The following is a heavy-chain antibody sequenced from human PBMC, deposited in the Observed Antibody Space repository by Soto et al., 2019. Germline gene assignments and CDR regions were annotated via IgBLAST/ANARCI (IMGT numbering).Heavy chain of an antibody. V-gene: IGHV3-30*18. D-gene: IGHD3-16*02. CDR2: ISYDGSNK. Sequence: HPGGSLRLSCAVSGFTFSSYGMHWVRQAPGKGLEWVAVISYDGSNKYYADSVKGRFTISRDNSKNTLYLQMNSLRAEDTAVYYCANLYDYVWGSYRYATVDVFDYWGQGTLVTVSS. J-gene: IGHJ4*02. CDR3: ANLYDYVWGSYRYATVDVFDY. CDR1: GFTFSSYG.